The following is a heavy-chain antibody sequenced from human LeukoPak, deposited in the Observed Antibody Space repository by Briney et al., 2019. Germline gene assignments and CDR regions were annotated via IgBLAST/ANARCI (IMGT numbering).Heavy chain of an antibody. Sequence: SETLSLTCTVSGGSISSGGYYWSWIRQPAGKGLEWIGRIYTSGSTNYNPSLKSRVTISVDTSKNQFSLKLSSVTAADTAAYYCARDHVRSSASYFDYWGQGILVTVSS. D-gene: IGHD2-2*01. V-gene: IGHV4-61*02. CDR3: ARDHVRSSASYFDY. CDR1: GGSISSGGYY. CDR2: IYTSGST. J-gene: IGHJ4*02.